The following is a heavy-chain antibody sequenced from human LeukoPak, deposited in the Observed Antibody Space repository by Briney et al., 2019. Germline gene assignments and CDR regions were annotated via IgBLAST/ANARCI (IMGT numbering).Heavy chain of an antibody. J-gene: IGHJ5*02. D-gene: IGHD3-10*01. Sequence: ASVKVSCKASGYTFTSYGISWVRQAPGQGLEWMGWISTYNGDTNYAQKLQGRVTMTTDTSTSTAYMELRSLRSDDTAVYYCARSLWFGESPPHGWFDPWGQGTLVTVPS. V-gene: IGHV1-18*01. CDR2: ISTYNGDT. CDR3: ARSLWFGESPPHGWFDP. CDR1: GYTFTSYG.